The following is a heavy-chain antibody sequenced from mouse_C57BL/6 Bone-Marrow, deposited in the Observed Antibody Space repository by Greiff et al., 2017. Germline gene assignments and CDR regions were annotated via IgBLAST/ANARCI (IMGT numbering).Heavy chain of an antibody. CDR2: IHPNSGST. V-gene: IGHV1-64*01. J-gene: IGHJ2*01. CDR1: GYTFTSYW. Sequence: VQLQQPGAELVKPGASVKLSCTASGYTFTSYWMHWVKQRPGQGLEWIGMIHPNSGSTNYNEKFKSKATLTVDTSSSTAYMQLSSLTSEDSAVYYCARIEVTTDYWGRGTTLTVSS. CDR3: ARIEVTTDY. D-gene: IGHD2-2*01.